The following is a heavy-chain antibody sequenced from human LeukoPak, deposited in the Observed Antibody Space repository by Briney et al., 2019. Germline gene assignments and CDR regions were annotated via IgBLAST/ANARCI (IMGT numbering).Heavy chain of an antibody. CDR1: GYTFTTYD. CDR3: ARDSGRPDAFDI. Sequence: GASVKVSCKASGYTFTTYDISWVLQAPGQGLEWMGWISAYNVNKNYAQRFQGRVSMTTDTSTSTAYMELSSLRSDDTAVYYSARDSGRPDAFDIWGQGTMVTVSS. J-gene: IGHJ3*02. D-gene: IGHD1-26*01. V-gene: IGHV1-18*01. CDR2: ISAYNVNK.